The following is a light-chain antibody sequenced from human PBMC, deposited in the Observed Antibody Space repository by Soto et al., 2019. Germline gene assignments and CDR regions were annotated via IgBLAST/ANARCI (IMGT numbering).Light chain of an antibody. V-gene: IGKV3-15*01. CDR2: GAS. CDR1: QSVSSN. Sequence: EIVMTQSPATLSVSPGERATLSCRASQSVSSNLAWYQQKPGQAPRLLIYGASTRATGITARFSGSGSGTEFTLTIRSLQSEDFAVYYCQQYNNWPPLYTFGQGTKLEIK. J-gene: IGKJ2*01. CDR3: QQYNNWPPLYT.